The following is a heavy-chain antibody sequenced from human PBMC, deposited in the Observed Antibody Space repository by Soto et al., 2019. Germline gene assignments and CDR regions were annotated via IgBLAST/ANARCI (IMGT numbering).Heavy chain of an antibody. CDR3: ARQSLGKMRLKGFDN. Sequence: QVQLVESGGGVVQPGRSLRLSCAASGFTFSSYGMHWVRQAPGKGLEWVAVIWYDGSNKYYADSVKGRFTISRDNSKNTLYLQMNSLRAEDTPVYYCARQSLGKMRLKGFDNWGQSTLITVSS. CDR1: GFTFSSYG. D-gene: IGHD1-26*01. CDR2: IWYDGSNK. J-gene: IGHJ4*02. V-gene: IGHV3-33*01.